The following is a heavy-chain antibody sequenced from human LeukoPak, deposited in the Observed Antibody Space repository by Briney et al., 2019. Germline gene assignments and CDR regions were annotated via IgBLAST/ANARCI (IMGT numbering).Heavy chain of an antibody. CDR1: GFTFSSYS. CDR2: ISSSSSYI. V-gene: IGHV3-21*01. CDR3: ARGAYSGYDILGNWFDP. J-gene: IGHJ5*02. Sequence: GGSLRLSCAASGFTFSSYSMNWVRQAPGKGLEWVSSISSSSSYIYYADSVKGRFTISRDNAKNSLYLQMNSLRAEDTAVYYCARGAYSGYDILGNWFDPWGQGTLVTVSS. D-gene: IGHD5-12*01.